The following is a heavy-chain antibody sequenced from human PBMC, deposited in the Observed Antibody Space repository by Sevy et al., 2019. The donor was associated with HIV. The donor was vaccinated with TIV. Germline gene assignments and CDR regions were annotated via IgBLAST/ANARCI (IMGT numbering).Heavy chain of an antibody. CDR3: TTAGPYTMVRGVPNFDY. V-gene: IGHV3-15*01. CDR1: GFTFSNAW. Sequence: GGSLRLSCAASGFTFSNAWMSWVRQAPGKGLEWVGRIKSKTDGGTTDYAAPVKGRFTISRDDSKNTLYLQMNSLKTEDTAVYYCTTAGPYTMVRGVPNFDYWGQGTLVTVSS. CDR2: IKSKTDGGTT. D-gene: IGHD3-10*01. J-gene: IGHJ4*02.